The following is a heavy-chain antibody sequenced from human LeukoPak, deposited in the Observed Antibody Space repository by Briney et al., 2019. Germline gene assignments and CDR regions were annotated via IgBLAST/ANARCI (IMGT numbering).Heavy chain of an antibody. CDR2: INHSGST. CDR3: ARDLRYDSSGWAFDY. D-gene: IGHD3-22*01. CDR1: GGSFSGYY. J-gene: IGHJ4*02. Sequence: SETLSLTCAVYGGSFSGYYWSWIRQPPGKGLEWIGEINHSGSTNYNPSLKSRVTISVDTSKNQLSLKLSSVTAADTAVYYCARDLRYDSSGWAFDYWGRGTQVTVSS. V-gene: IGHV4-34*01.